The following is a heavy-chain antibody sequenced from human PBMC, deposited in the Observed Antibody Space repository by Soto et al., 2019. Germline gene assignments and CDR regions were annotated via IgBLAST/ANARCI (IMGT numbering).Heavy chain of an antibody. V-gene: IGHV4-30-2*01. D-gene: IGHD5-18*01. J-gene: IGHJ4*02. CDR2: VYHRAST. CDR1: GASMTTGGFS. Sequence: PSETLSLTCAVSGASMTTGGFSWTWVRQPPGGGLEWIGHVYHRASTQYNPSLKGRVSISVDTSRSLFSLRLTSLTAADTAVYYCARGRQKKIGRYSYGYLGQDRDYYFDYWGQGTLVTVSS. CDR3: ARGRQKKIGRYSYGYLGQDRDYYFDY.